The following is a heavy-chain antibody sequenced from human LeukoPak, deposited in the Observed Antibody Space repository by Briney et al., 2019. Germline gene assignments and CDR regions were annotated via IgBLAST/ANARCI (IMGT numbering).Heavy chain of an antibody. CDR3: AQGSHYYGSGSHRRGHYFDY. J-gene: IGHJ4*02. CDR1: GFTFSLYG. Sequence: GGSLRLSCSASGFTFSLYGMHWVRQAPGKGLEWMAVVSHDGSNKYYADFVKGRFTISRDNSKNTLYLQMNSLRGEDTAVYYCAQGSHYYGSGSHRRGHYFDYWGQGTLVTVSS. CDR2: VSHDGSNK. V-gene: IGHV3-30*18. D-gene: IGHD3-10*01.